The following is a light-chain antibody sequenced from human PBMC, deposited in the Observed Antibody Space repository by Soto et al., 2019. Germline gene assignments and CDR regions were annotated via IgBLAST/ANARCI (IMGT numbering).Light chain of an antibody. CDR2: EGS. CDR1: SSDVGGYNH. V-gene: IGLV2-14*01. J-gene: IGLJ1*01. CDR3: TSYTSISTYV. Sequence: LTQPASVSESRGQSITISCAGTSSDVGGYNHGSWYQQHAGKGPKLLIHEGSNRPSGVSNRFSGSKSGNTASLTISGLQAEDEADYYCTSYTSISTYVFGTGTKVTVL.